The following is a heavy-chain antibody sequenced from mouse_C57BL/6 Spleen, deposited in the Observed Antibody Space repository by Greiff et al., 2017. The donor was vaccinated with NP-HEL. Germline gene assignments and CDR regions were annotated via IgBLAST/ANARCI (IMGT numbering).Heavy chain of an antibody. J-gene: IGHJ2*01. CDR2: IDPENGDT. D-gene: IGHD4-1*01. V-gene: IGHV14-4*01. CDR1: GFNIKDDY. CDR3: TLTGTNFDY. Sequence: EVQLQQSGAELVRPGASVKLSCTASGFNIKDDYMHWVKQRPEQGLEGIGWIDPENGDTEYASKFQGKATITADTSSNTAYLQLSSLTSEDTAVYYCTLTGTNFDYWGQGTTLTVSS.